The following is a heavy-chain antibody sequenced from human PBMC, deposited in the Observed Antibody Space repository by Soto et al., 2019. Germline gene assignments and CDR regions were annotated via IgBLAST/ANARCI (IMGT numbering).Heavy chain of an antibody. V-gene: IGHV4-34*01. J-gene: IGHJ4*02. D-gene: IGHD3-9*01. CDR2: NNHSGST. Sequence: SETLSLTCAVYGGSFSGYYWSWIRQPPGKGLEWIGENNHSGSTNYNPSLKSRVTISVDTSKNQFSLKLSSVTAADTAMYYCARGGPHLLRYFDWSPFDYWGQVTLV. CDR1: GGSFSGYY. CDR3: ARGGPHLLRYFDWSPFDY.